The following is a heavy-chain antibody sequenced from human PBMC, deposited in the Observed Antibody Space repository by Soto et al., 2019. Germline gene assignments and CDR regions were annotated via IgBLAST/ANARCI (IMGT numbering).Heavy chain of an antibody. CDR1: GFTFSNYW. CDR3: ASEGSGSGPGFFP. J-gene: IGHJ5*01. D-gene: IGHD3-10*01. V-gene: IGHV3-7*01. CDR2: IKQDGSDK. Sequence: GGSLRLSCAASGFTFSNYWMSWVRQAPGKGLEWVANIKQDGSDKYYSDSVKGRFTISRDNAKNSLYLQMNSLRAEDTAVYYCASEGSGSGPGFFPWGQGTLVTVSS.